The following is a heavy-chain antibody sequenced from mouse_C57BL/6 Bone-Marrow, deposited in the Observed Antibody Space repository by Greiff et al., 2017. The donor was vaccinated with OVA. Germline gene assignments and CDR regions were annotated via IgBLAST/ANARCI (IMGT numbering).Heavy chain of an antibody. V-gene: IGHV1-53*01. CDR2: INPSNGGT. CDR1: GYTFTSYW. D-gene: IGHD1-1*01. Sequence: VQLQQSGTELVKPGASVKLSCKASGYTFTSYWMHWVKQRPGQGLEWIGNINPSNGGTNYNEKFKGKATLTVDKSSSTAYMQLSSLTSEDSAVYYCASIITHYYGSEDVDYWGRGTTLTVSA. J-gene: IGHJ2*01. CDR3: ASIITHYYGSEDVDY.